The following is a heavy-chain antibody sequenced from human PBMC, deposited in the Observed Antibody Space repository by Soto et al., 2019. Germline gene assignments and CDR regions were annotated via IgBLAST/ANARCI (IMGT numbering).Heavy chain of an antibody. V-gene: IGHV3-30-3*01. CDR3: ARTSRIGYSSGWYDFDY. D-gene: IGHD6-19*01. CDR2: ISYDGSNK. Sequence: GGSLRFSCAASVFTFSSYTMHLVRQAPGKGLQWVSVISYDGSNKYCADSVKGRFTISRGISNNTLYLQMNSLRAEYTAVYYCARTSRIGYSSGWYDFDYWGQGTLVNVS. CDR1: VFTFSSYT. J-gene: IGHJ4*02.